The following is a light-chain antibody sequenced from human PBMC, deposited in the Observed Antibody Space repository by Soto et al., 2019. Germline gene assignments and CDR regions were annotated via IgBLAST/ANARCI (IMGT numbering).Light chain of an antibody. CDR2: DVS. V-gene: IGLV2-14*01. Sequence: QSVLTQPASVSGSPGQWITISCTGTSSDVGGYNYVSWYQQHPGKAPKLMIYDVSNRPSGVSNRFSGSKSGNTASLTISGLQAEDEADYYCSSYTSSSTLIVFGTGTKATVL. CDR1: SSDVGGYNY. CDR3: SSYTSSSTLIV. J-gene: IGLJ1*01.